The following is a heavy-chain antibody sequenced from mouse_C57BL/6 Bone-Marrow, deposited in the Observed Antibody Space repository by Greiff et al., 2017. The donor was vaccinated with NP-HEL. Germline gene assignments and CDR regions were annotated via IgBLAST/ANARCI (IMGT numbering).Heavy chain of an antibody. D-gene: IGHD1-1*01. J-gene: IGHJ4*01. V-gene: IGHV8-8*01. CDR1: GFSLSTFGRG. Sequence: QVTLKESGPGILQPSQTLSLTCSSSGFSLSTFGRGVGWIRQPSGKGLEWLAHIWWDDDKYYNPALKSRLTISKDTSKNQVFLKIANVYTADTATYYCARIDYYGLYYAMDYWGQGTSVTVSS. CDR3: ARIDYYGLYYAMDY. CDR2: IWWDDDK.